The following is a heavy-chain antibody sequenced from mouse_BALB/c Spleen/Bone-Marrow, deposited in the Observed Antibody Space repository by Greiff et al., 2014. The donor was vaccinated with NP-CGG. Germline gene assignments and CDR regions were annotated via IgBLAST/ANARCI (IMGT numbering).Heavy chain of an antibody. CDR1: GYSITSYYS. CDR3: ARFAGTPYTMDY. CDR2: IHYSGTT. Sequence: EVQLQQSGPDLVKPSQSLSLTCTVTGYSITSYYSWHWIRQFPGNKLEWMGYIHYSGTTVYNPSLKSRISITRDTSNNQSFLQLNSVTTEDTATYYCARFAGTPYTMDYWGQGTSVTVSS. V-gene: IGHV3-1*02. D-gene: IGHD4-1*01. J-gene: IGHJ4*01.